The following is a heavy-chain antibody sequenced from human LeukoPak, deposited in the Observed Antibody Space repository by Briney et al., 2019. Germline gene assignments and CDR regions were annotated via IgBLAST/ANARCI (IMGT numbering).Heavy chain of an antibody. CDR3: ARDSGSYYRLAFDI. J-gene: IGHJ3*02. D-gene: IGHD1-26*01. CDR2: IRHDGSNK. Sequence: PGGSLRLSCAASGFTFSSYGMHWVRQAPGKGLEWVAFIRHDGSNKYYADSVKGRFTISRDNSKNTLYLQMNSLRAEDTAVYYCARDSGSYYRLAFDIWGQGTMVTVSS. CDR1: GFTFSSYG. V-gene: IGHV3-30*02.